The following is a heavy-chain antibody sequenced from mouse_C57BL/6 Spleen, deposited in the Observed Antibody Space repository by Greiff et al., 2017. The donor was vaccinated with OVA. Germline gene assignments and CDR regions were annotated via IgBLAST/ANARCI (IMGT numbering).Heavy chain of an antibody. J-gene: IGHJ1*03. CDR3: ARDYYGSSWYFDV. Sequence: VQLQQPGAELVKPGASVKMSCKASGYTFTSYWITWVKQRPGQGLEWIGDIYPGSGGTNYNEKFKSKATLTVDTSSSTAYMQLSSLTSEDSAVYYCARDYYGSSWYFDVWGTGTTVTVSS. D-gene: IGHD1-1*01. V-gene: IGHV1-55*01. CDR2: IYPGSGGT. CDR1: GYTFTSYW.